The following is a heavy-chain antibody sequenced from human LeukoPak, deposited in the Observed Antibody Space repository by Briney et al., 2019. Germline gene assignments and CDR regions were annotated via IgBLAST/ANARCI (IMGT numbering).Heavy chain of an antibody. Sequence: SQTLSLTCAVSGGSISNDDYSWSWIRQPPGKGLEWIGYVYYSGNTYYNPSLKSRVTVSVDTSKNQFSLKLTSVTAADTAVYYCARSVMDSSDFYYFDYWGQGTLVTVSS. CDR2: VYYSGNT. CDR3: ARSVMDSSDFYYFDY. CDR1: GGSISNDDYS. V-gene: IGHV4-30-4*07. J-gene: IGHJ4*02. D-gene: IGHD3-22*01.